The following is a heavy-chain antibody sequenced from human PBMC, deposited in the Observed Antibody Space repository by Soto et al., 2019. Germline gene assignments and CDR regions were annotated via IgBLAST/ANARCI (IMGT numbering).Heavy chain of an antibody. CDR3: AKEEDGYYLGDY. V-gene: IGHV3-30*18. CDR1: GFTFSSYG. J-gene: IGHJ4*02. Sequence: QVQLVESGGGVVQPGRSLRLSCAASGFTFSSYGMHWVRQAPGKGLEWVAVISYDGSNKYYADSVKGRFTISRDNSKNTLYRQMISLSAEDTAVYYCAKEEDGYYLGDYWGQGTLVTVSS. CDR2: ISYDGSNK. D-gene: IGHD4-17*01.